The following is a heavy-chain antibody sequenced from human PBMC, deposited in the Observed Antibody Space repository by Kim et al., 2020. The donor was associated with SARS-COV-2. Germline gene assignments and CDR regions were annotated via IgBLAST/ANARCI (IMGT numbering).Heavy chain of an antibody. CDR1: GDSIGSTNW. CDR2: IFDGGNT. Sequence: SETLSLTCAVSGDSIGSTNWWSWVRQPPGKGLEWIGEIFDGGNTNYNPSLKSRVTISIDKPKNQFFLKVTSVTAADTAVYYCAILMISNTIDSWGPGTLV. V-gene: IGHV4-4*02. CDR3: AILMISNTIDS. J-gene: IGHJ4*02. D-gene: IGHD3-22*01.